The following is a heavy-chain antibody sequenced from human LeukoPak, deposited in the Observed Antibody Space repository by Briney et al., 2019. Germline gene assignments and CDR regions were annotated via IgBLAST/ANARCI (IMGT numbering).Heavy chain of an antibody. J-gene: IGHJ4*02. CDR2: INPNSGGT. CDR1: GYTFTGYY. D-gene: IGHD5-18*01. CDR3: ARGRPGRYSYGYGTYYFDY. Sequence: ASVKVSCKASGYTFTGYYMHWVRQAPGQGLEWMGWINPNSGGTNYAQKFQGRVTMTRDTSISTAYMELSRLRSDDTAMYYCARGRPGRYSYGYGTYYFDYWGQGTLVTVSS. V-gene: IGHV1-2*02.